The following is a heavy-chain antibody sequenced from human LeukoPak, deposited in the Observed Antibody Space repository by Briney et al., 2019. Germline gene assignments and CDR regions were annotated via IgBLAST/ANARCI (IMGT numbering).Heavy chain of an antibody. CDR2: IYYSGST. D-gene: IGHD3-22*01. CDR1: GGSISSYY. CDR3: ARYDSRGGHFDY. J-gene: IGHJ4*02. Sequence: SETLSLTCTVSGGSISSYYWICIREPPGKGLEGSGYIYYSGSTNYNPSLKSRVTISVDTSKNQFSLKLSSVTAEDTAVYYCARYDSRGGHFDYWGQGPLVTVSS. V-gene: IGHV4-59*01.